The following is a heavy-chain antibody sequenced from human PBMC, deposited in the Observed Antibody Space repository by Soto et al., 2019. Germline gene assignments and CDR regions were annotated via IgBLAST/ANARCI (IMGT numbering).Heavy chain of an antibody. D-gene: IGHD3-3*01. V-gene: IGHV3-23*01. CDR1: GFTFSSYA. J-gene: IGHJ6*02. CDR3: AKDSVLRFLEWFKVGYYYGMDV. Sequence: PGGSLRLSCAASGFTFSSYAMSWVRQAPGKGLEWVSAISGSGGSTYYADSVKGRFTISRDNSKNTLYLQMNSLRAEDTAVYYCAKDSVLRFLEWFKVGYYYGMDVWGQGTTVTVSS. CDR2: ISGSGGST.